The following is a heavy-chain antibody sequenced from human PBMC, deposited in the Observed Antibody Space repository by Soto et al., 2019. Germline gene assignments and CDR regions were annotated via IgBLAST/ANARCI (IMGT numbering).Heavy chain of an antibody. CDR3: AKDRFSESTAMVLGFDP. J-gene: IGHJ5*02. V-gene: IGHV3-30*18. CDR2: ISYDGSNK. Sequence: PGGSLRLSCAASGFTFSSYGMHWVRQAPGKGLEWVAVISYDGSNKYYADSVKGRFTISRDNSKNTLYLQMNSLRAEDTAVYYCAKDRFSESTAMVLGFDPWGQGTLVTVSS. CDR1: GFTFSSYG. D-gene: IGHD5-18*01.